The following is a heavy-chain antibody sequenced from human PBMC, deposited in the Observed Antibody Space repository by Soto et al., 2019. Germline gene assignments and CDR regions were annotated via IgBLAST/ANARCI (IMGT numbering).Heavy chain of an antibody. D-gene: IGHD1-7*01. CDR1: GFTVSSNY. CDR2: NYSGGST. Sequence: EVQLVESGGGLVQPGGSLRLSCAASGFTVSSNYMSWVRQAPGKGLEWVSVNYSGGSTYYADSVKGRFTISRDNSKNTVYLQMNSLRAEDTAVYYCAGGIFVRNYQGAYYFDYWGQGTLVTVSS. V-gene: IGHV3-66*01. J-gene: IGHJ4*02. CDR3: AGGIFVRNYQGAYYFDY.